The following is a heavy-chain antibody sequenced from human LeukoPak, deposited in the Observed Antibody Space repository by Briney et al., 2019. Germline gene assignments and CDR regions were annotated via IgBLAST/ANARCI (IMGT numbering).Heavy chain of an antibody. Sequence: SETLSLTCAVYGGSFSGYYWSWIRQPPGKGLEWIGEINHSGSTNYNPSLKSRVTISVDTSKNQFSLKLSSVTAADTAVYYCAGLFDYGDSHYYYYYMDVWGKGATVTVSS. CDR1: GGSFSGYY. CDR3: AGLFDYGDSHYYYYYMDV. V-gene: IGHV4-34*01. J-gene: IGHJ6*03. D-gene: IGHD4-17*01. CDR2: INHSGST.